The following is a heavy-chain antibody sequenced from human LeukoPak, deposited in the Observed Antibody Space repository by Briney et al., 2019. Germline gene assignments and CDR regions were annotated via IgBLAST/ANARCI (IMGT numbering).Heavy chain of an antibody. J-gene: IGHJ6*02. D-gene: IGHD3-10*01. CDR3: ARGDGPTSNYYGSGSSTLYYYYGMDV. CDR2: ISAYNGNT. V-gene: IGHV1-18*01. Sequence: EASVKVSCKASGYTFTSYGISWVRQAPGQGLEWMGWISAYNGNTNYAQELQGRVTMTTDTSTSTAYMELRSLRSDDTAVHYCARGDGPTSNYYGSGSSTLYYYYGMDVWGQGTTVTVSS. CDR1: GYTFTSYG.